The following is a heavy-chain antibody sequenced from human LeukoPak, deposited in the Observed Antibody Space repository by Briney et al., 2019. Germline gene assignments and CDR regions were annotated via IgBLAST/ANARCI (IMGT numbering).Heavy chain of an antibody. D-gene: IGHD6-19*01. Sequence: NPGGSLRLSCAASGFTFSNAWMSWVRQAPGKGLEWVGRIKTKTDGGTTDYGAPVKGRFTLSRHDSKTTQYLQMNSLKTEDTAVYYCTTDRTAGSRDWYGYYGDYWGQGALVTVSS. J-gene: IGHJ4*02. V-gene: IGHV3-15*01. CDR3: TTDRTAGSRDWYGYYGDY. CDR1: GFTFSNAW. CDR2: IKTKTDGGTT.